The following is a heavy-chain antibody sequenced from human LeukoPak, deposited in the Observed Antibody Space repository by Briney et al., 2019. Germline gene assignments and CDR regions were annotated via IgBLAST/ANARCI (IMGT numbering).Heavy chain of an antibody. CDR1: GYAFSTYA. D-gene: IGHD5-12*01. V-gene: IGHV1-3*01. Sequence: ASVKVSCEASGYAFSTYAMHWVRQAPGQSLEWVGWINAGNGNTEYAQKLQDRVTITRDTSASTADMELSSLRSEDTAVYYCARASIVATRYYFYGMDVWGKGTTVIVSS. CDR3: ARASIVATRYYFYGMDV. J-gene: IGHJ6*04. CDR2: INAGNGNT.